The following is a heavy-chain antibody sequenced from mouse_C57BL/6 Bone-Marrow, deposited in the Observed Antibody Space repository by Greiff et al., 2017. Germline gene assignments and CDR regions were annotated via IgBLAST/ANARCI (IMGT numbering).Heavy chain of an antibody. J-gene: IGHJ4*01. V-gene: IGHV1-81*01. CDR2: IYPRSGNT. CDR1: GYTFTSYG. Sequence: QVQLKESGAELARPGASVKLSCKASGYTFTSYGISWVKQRPGQGLEWIGEIYPRSGNTYYNEKFKGKATLTADKSSSTAYMELRSLTSEDSAVYFCARWTLYYAMDYWGQGTSVTVSS. CDR3: ARWTLYYAMDY.